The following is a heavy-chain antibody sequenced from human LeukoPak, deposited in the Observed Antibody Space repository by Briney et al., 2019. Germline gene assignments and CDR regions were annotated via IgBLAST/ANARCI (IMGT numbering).Heavy chain of an antibody. D-gene: IGHD1-26*01. CDR1: GFTFSSYA. J-gene: IGHJ4*02. V-gene: IGHV3-64*01. Sequence: GGSLRLSCAASGFTFSSYAMQWVRQAPGKGLEYVSAISSNGGSTYYANSVKGRFTISRDNSKNTLYLQMGSLRAEDMAVYYCARDGQWELPGYFDYWGQGTLVTVSS. CDR2: ISSNGGST. CDR3: ARDGQWELPGYFDY.